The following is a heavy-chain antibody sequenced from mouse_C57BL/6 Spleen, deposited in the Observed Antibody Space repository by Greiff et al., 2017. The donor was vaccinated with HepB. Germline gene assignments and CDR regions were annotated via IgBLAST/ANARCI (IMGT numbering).Heavy chain of an antibody. V-gene: IGHV1-50*01. CDR1: GYTFTSYW. Sequence: VQLQQPGAELVKPGASVKLSCKASGYTFTSYWMQWVKQRPGQGLEWIGEIDPSDSYTNYNQKFKGKATLTVDTSSSTAYMQLSSLTSEDSAVYYCARWGVLWGQGTTLTVSS. J-gene: IGHJ2*01. CDR3: ARWGVL. CDR2: IDPSDSYT.